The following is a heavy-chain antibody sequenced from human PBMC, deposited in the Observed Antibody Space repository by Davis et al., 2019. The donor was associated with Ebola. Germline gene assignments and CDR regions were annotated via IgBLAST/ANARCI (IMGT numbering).Heavy chain of an antibody. J-gene: IGHJ4*02. CDR1: GFTFSSYS. CDR2: ISSSSSYI. V-gene: IGHV3-21*04. D-gene: IGHD6-13*01. Sequence: GGSLRLSCAASGFTFSSYSMNWVRQAPGKGLEWVSSISSSSSYIYYADSVKGRFTISRDNAKNSLYLQMNSLRAEDTAVYYCAKDHIIAAAGSPFDYWGQGTLVTVSS. CDR3: AKDHIIAAAGSPFDY.